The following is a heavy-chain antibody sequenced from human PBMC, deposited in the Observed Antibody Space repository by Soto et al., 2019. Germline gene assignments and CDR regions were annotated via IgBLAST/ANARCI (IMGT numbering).Heavy chain of an antibody. V-gene: IGHV1-3*01. CDR3: AGARFLEWLFEPYGMDV. D-gene: IGHD3-3*01. CDR2: INAGNGNT. CDR1: GYTFTGYY. Sequence: ASVKVSCKASGYTFTGYYIHWVRQAPRQRLEWMGWINAGNGNTKYSQKFQGRVTITRDTSASTAYMELSSLRSEDTAVYYCAGARFLEWLFEPYGMDVWGQGTTVTVS. J-gene: IGHJ6*02.